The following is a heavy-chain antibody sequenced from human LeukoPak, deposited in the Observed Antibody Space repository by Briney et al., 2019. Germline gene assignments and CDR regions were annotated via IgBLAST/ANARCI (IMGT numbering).Heavy chain of an antibody. Sequence: PSETLSLTCTVSGYSITSGYYWTWIRQPPWKGLEWIGNIYHSGSTYNNPSLKSRVTISVDTSKNQFSLKLSSVTAADTAVYYCARLFTKGYCSGGSCYSRSLYYYYMDVWGKGTTVTISS. CDR1: GYSITSGYY. V-gene: IGHV4-38-2*02. J-gene: IGHJ6*03. CDR3: ARLFTKGYCSGGSCYSRSLYYYYMDV. CDR2: IYHSGST. D-gene: IGHD2-15*01.